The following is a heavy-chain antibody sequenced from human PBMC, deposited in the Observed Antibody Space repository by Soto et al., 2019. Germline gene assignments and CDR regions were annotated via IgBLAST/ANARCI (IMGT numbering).Heavy chain of an antibody. CDR3: AREYPVHSAYFDY. CDR1: GASISRNS. Sequence: QVHLQESGPGLVKPSETLSLTCTVSGASISRNSWSWIRKSPGKGLEWIGYMYYSGNANYNPSLRSRITISVDTSKNQFSLNLNSVTAADTAVYYCAREYPVHSAYFDYWGQGILVTVSS. D-gene: IGHD1-26*01. V-gene: IGHV4-59*01. J-gene: IGHJ4*02. CDR2: MYYSGNA.